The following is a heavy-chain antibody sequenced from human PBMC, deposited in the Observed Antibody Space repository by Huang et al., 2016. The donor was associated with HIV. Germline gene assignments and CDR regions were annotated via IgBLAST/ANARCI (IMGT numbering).Heavy chain of an antibody. J-gene: IGHJ6*04. Sequence: QVQLVQSGAEVKKPGASVRVSCKASGYTLTSYYMHWVRQAPGQGLEWVGIINYIGVSTTYALKFQGRVTMTRVTSTSTVYRELSNLRSEDTAVYYCARERRGFGMDVWGKGTTVTVSS. CDR1: GYTLTSYY. CDR3: ARERRGFGMDV. CDR2: INYIGVST. V-gene: IGHV1-46*03.